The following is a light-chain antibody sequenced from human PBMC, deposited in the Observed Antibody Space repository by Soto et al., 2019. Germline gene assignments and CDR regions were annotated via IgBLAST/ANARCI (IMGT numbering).Light chain of an antibody. Sequence: QSALTQPPSASGSPGQSVTLTCTGTSSDVGGYNYVAWYQQHPGKAPKYIIYDVSKRPSGVPNRLSGSKSGNTASLTVSGLQAEDEADYYCSSYAGSNNFVVFGGGTKLTVL. CDR2: DVS. CDR3: SSYAGSNNFVV. J-gene: IGLJ2*01. CDR1: SSDVGGYNY. V-gene: IGLV2-8*01.